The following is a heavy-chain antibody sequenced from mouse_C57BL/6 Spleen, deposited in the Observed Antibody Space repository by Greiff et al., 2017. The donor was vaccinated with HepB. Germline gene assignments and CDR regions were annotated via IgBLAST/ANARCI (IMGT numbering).Heavy chain of an antibody. Sequence: VKLMESGAELVRPGTSVKVSCKASGYAFTNYLIEWVKQRPGQGLEWIGVINPGSGGTNYNEKFKGKATLTADKSSSTAYMQLSSLTSEDSAVYFCARSGLGHYFDYWGQGTTLTVSS. CDR2: INPGSGGT. CDR1: GYAFTNYL. CDR3: ARSGLGHYFDY. D-gene: IGHD4-1*01. V-gene: IGHV1-54*01. J-gene: IGHJ2*01.